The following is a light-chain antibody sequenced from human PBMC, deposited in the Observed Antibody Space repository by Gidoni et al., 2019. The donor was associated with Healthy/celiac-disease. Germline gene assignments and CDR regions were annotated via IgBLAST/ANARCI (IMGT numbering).Light chain of an antibody. CDR3: QQSYSTPRLT. J-gene: IGKJ4*01. CDR1: QSISSY. Sequence: DIQMTQSPSSLSASVGDRVTITCRASQSISSYLNWYQQKPGKAPNLLIYAASSLQSGVPSRFSGSASGTDFTLTISSLQPEDFATYYCQQSYSTPRLTFGGGTKVEIK. V-gene: IGKV1-39*01. CDR2: AAS.